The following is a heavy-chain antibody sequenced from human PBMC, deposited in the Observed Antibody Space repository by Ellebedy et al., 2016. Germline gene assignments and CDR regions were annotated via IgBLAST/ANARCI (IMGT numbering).Heavy chain of an antibody. D-gene: IGHD2-15*01. CDR3: ARQDCSGGSCYESDY. CDR1: GGSISSSSYY. V-gene: IGHV4-39*07. CDR2: IYHSGST. J-gene: IGHJ4*02. Sequence: SETLSLXXTVSGGSISSSSYYWGWIRQPPGKGLEWIGSIYHSGSTYYNPSLKSRVTISVDTSKNQFSLKLSSVTAADTAVYYCARQDCSGGSCYESDYWGQGTLVTVSS.